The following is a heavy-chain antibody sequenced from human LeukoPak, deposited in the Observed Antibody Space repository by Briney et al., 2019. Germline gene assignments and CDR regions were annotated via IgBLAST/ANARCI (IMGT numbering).Heavy chain of an antibody. J-gene: IGHJ3*02. D-gene: IGHD4-23*01. V-gene: IGHV2-70*11. CDR1: GFSLSTSGMC. CDR2: IDWDDDK. CDR3: ARITMVVTDAFDI. Sequence: SGPTLVNPTQTLTLTCTFSGFSLSTSGMCVSWIRQPPGKALEWLARIDWDDDKYYTTSLKTRLTISKDTSKNQVVLTTTNMDPVDTATYYCARITMVVTDAFDIWGQGTMVTVSS.